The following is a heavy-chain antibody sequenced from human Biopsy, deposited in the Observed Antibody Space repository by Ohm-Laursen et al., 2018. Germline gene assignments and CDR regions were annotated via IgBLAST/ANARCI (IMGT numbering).Heavy chain of an antibody. CDR3: ARWTPEYDSSRYYLDAFDI. D-gene: IGHD3-22*01. V-gene: IGHV4-4*07. J-gene: IGHJ3*02. Sequence: GTLSLTCIVSGGSLSSYYWSWIRQPAGKGLEWIGRIYSSGSTNYNPSLKSRVTLSMDTSKRQFSLKLSFVTAADTAVYYCARWTPEYDSSRYYLDAFDIWGQGTKVTVSS. CDR2: IYSSGST. CDR1: GGSLSSYY.